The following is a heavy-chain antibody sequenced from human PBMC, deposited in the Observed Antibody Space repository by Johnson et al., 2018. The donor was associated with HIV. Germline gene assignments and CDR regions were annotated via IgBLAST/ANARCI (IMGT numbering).Heavy chain of an antibody. V-gene: IGHV3-33*01. CDR1: GFTFSSYG. CDR2: IWYDGSNK. Sequence: QVQLVESGGGLIQPGGSLRLSCAASGFTFSSYGMHWVRQAPGKGLEWVAVIWYDGSNKYYADSVKGRFTISRDNSTNTLYLQMNSLRAEDTAVYYCARRSWAFDAFDIWGQGTMVTVSS. D-gene: IGHD1-26*01. J-gene: IGHJ3*02. CDR3: ARRSWAFDAFDI.